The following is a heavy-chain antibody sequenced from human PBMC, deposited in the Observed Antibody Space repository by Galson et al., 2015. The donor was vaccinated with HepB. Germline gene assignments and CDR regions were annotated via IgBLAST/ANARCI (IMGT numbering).Heavy chain of an antibody. J-gene: IGHJ4*02. D-gene: IGHD2-21*02. CDR1: GFTFSSYA. Sequence: SLRLSCAASGFTFSSYAMHWVRQAPGKGLEWVAVISYDGSNKYYADSVKGRFTISRDNSKNTLYLQMNSLRAEDTAVYYCAREKVVTTVIGGFDYWGQGTLVTVSS. CDR3: AREKVVTTVIGGFDY. V-gene: IGHV3-30*04. CDR2: ISYDGSNK.